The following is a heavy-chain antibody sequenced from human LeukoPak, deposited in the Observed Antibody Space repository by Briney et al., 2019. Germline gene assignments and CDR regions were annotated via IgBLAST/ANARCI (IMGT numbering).Heavy chain of an antibody. CDR2: IYSGGST. CDR3: ARRCRVPAARDYGMDV. V-gene: IGHV3-66*01. J-gene: IGHJ6*02. Sequence: GGSLRLSRAASGFTVSSNYMSWVRQAPGKGLEWVSVIYSGGSTYYADSVKGRFTISRDNSKNTLYLQMNSLRAEDTAVYYCARRCRVPAARDYGMDVWGQGTTVTVSS. CDR1: GFTVSSNY. D-gene: IGHD2-2*01.